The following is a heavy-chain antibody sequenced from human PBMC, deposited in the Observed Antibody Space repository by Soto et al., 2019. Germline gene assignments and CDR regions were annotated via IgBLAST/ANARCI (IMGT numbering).Heavy chain of an antibody. Sequence: EVQLVESGGGLVQPGGSLRLSCAASGFTFSNYWMYWVRQAPGKGLVWVSRTNSDGSTSSYADSVKGRFTISRDNAKTTLYLQMNSLRAEDTAVYYCARGDCVGVSCYSLAGSFYYYMDVWGKGTTVTVFS. CDR3: ARGDCVGVSCYSLAGSFYYYMDV. V-gene: IGHV3-74*01. CDR2: TNSDGSTS. J-gene: IGHJ6*03. D-gene: IGHD2-15*01. CDR1: GFTFSNYW.